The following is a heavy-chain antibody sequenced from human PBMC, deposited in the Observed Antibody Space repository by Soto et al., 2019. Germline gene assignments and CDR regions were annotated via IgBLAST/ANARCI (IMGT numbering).Heavy chain of an antibody. CDR3: ARYYDILTGYGSRDYYYYYMDV. D-gene: IGHD3-9*01. Sequence: SETLSLTCTVSGGSISSYYWSWIRQPPGKGLEWIGYIYYSGSTNYNPSLKSRVTISVDTSKNQFSLKLSSVTAADTAVYYCARYYDILTGYGSRDYYYYYMDVWGKGTTVTVS. CDR1: GGSISSYY. CDR2: IYYSGST. J-gene: IGHJ6*03. V-gene: IGHV4-59*01.